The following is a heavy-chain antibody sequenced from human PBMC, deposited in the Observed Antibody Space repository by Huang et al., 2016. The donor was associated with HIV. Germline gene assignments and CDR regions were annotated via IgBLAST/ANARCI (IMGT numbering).Heavy chain of an antibody. Sequence: QVQLVQSGAEVKKPGASVKVSCKVSGYTLTELSMHWVRQSPGKGLEGMGGFEPVDGETIDAQKCQGRVTMTEDTTTDTAYMGLSSLRAEDTAVYYCATVYRRFRNHDSGDYYFDYWDQGTLVTVSS. CDR3: ATVYRRFRNHDSGDYYFDY. CDR1: GYTLTELS. V-gene: IGHV1-24*01. J-gene: IGHJ4*02. D-gene: IGHD3-22*01. CDR2: FEPVDGET.